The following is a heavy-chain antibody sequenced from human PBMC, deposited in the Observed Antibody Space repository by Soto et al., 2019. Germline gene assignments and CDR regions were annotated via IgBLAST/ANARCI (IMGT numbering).Heavy chain of an antibody. CDR2: TYHSGTT. D-gene: IGHD2-15*01. CDR1: VAPTTSGDSS. J-gene: IGHJ4*02. CDR3: ARGERYCSSGSCCPAHFES. Sequence: QLQLQSSASDLVRLSQPLSLTWDAPVAPTTSGDSSGIWFGQHPGKGFDWMGKTYHSGTTSYNPSLRGRVTISLDRSKNQFSLRVNSVTAADTAVYYCARGERYCSSGSCCPAHFESWGQGTLVTVSS. V-gene: IGHV4-30-2*01.